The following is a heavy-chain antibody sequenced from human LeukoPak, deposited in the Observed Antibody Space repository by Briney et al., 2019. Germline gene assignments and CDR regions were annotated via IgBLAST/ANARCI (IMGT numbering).Heavy chain of an antibody. V-gene: IGHV3-74*01. Sequence: GGSLRLSCAASGFTFSSYWMHWVRQAPGKGLVWVSRINSDGSSTYYADSVKGRFTISRDNAKNSLYLQMNSLRAEDTAVYYCARDRDDSSGYYDYWGQGTLVTVSS. D-gene: IGHD3-22*01. CDR2: INSDGSST. CDR3: ARDRDDSSGYYDY. J-gene: IGHJ4*02. CDR1: GFTFSSYW.